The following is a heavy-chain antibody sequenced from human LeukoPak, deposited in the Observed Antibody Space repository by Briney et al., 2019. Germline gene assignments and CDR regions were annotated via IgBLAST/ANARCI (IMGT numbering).Heavy chain of an antibody. CDR3: AINGGGDSGYGNFDY. CDR2: INWNSDSI. CDR1: GFTFDDYA. V-gene: IGHV3-9*01. D-gene: IGHD5-12*01. J-gene: IGHJ4*02. Sequence: GGSLRLSCAVSGFTFDDYAMHWVRQVPGKGLEWVSGINWNSDSIGYADSVKGRFTNSRDNAKNSLYLQMNSLRAEDTAFYYCAINGGGDSGYGNFDYWGQGTLVTVSS.